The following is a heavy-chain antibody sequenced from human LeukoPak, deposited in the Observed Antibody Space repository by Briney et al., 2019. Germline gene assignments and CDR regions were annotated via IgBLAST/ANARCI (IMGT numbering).Heavy chain of an antibody. J-gene: IGHJ3*02. CDR2: ISSSSSNI. V-gene: IGHV3-21*01. CDR3: ARDYSGYPNPDDAFDI. Sequence: GGSLRLSCAASGFTFSSHSMNWVRQAPGKGLEWVSSISSSSSNIYYADSVKGRFTISRDNAKNSLYLQMNSLRAEDTAVYYCARDYSGYPNPDDAFDIWGQGTMVTVSS. CDR1: GFTFSSHS. D-gene: IGHD5-12*01.